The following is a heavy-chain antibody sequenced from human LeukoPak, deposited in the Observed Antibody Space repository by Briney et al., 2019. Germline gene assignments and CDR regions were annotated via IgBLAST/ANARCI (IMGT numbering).Heavy chain of an antibody. V-gene: IGHV1-2*06. CDR3: ARDNGLGATVGDY. D-gene: IGHD1-26*01. CDR2: INPNSGGT. Sequence: ASVKVCCKDSGYTFTDYYIHWVRQPPGQGLEQLGRINPNSGGTKYAQKFQGRVTMTRDTSISTAYMELSRLRSDDTAVYYCARDNGLGATVGDYWGQGTLVTVSS. CDR1: GYTFTDYY. J-gene: IGHJ4*02.